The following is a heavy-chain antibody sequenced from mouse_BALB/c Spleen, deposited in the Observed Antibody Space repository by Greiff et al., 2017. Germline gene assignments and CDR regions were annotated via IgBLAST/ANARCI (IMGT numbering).Heavy chain of an antibody. V-gene: IGHV5-6-3*01. CDR2: INSNGGST. CDR3: ARDRYYYGSSYFYFDY. CDR1: GFTFSSYG. D-gene: IGHD1-1*01. Sequence: EVKLVESGGGLVQPGGSLKLSCAASGFTFSSYGMSWVRQTPDKRLELVATINSNGGSTYYPDSVKGRFTISRDNAKNTLYLQMSSLKSEDTAMYYCARDRYYYGSSYFYFDYWGQGTTLTVSS. J-gene: IGHJ2*01.